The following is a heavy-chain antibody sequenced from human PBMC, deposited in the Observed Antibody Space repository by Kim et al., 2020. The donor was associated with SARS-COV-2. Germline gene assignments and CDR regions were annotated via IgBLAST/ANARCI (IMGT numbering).Heavy chain of an antibody. CDR1: EFTFSNCA. CDR3: ANVALAGLWGVAFYY. Sequence: GGSLRLSCVASEFTFSNCAMHWVRQAPGKGLEWVSSIYCNGSNTNYADSVKGRFTISRDNSKNTLFLQMNSLRAEDTALYYCANVALAGLWGVAFYY. D-gene: IGHD6-19*01. CDR2: IYCNGSNT. V-gene: IGHV3-30-3*01. J-gene: IGHJ6*01.